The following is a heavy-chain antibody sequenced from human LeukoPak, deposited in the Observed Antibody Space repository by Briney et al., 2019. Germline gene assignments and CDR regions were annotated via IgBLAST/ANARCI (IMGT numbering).Heavy chain of an antibody. V-gene: IGHV3-15*01. CDR2: IKSKTDGGTT. D-gene: IGHD3-10*01. CDR1: GFTFSSYE. CDR3: TTGWGKLLWFGELSDNDFYYYAMDV. Sequence: GGSLRLSCAASGFTFSSYEMNWVRKAQGKGLEWVGRIKSKTDGGTTDYAAPVKGRFSISRDDSKNTLDLQMNSLKPEDTAVYYCTTGWGKLLWFGELSDNDFYYYAMDVWGQGTTVTVSS. J-gene: IGHJ6*02.